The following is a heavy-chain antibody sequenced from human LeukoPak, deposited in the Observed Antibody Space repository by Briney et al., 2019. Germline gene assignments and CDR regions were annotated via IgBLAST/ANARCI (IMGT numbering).Heavy chain of an antibody. D-gene: IGHD3-16*01. V-gene: IGHV3-23*01. CDR1: GFTFTNYA. J-gene: IGHJ5*02. CDR3: AKGAEIDL. CDR2: VTGPGDTT. Sequence: PGGSLRLSCATSGFTFTNYAMNWVRQAPGKGLEWVSAVTGPGDTTYSADSVKGRFFMSREDSKTTVYLQMSSLRAEDTAIYYCAKGAEIDLWGQGTLVTVSS.